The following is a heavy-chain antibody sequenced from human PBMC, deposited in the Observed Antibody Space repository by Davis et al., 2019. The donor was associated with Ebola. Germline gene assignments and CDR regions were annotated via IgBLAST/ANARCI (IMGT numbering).Heavy chain of an antibody. CDR3: ASTVTTLYFDY. CDR2: IIPILGIA. CDR1: GGTFSSYA. Sequence: SVKVSCEASGGTFSSYAISWVRQAPGQGLEWMGRIIPILGIANYAQKFQGRVTITADKSTSTAYMELSSLRSEDTAVYYCASTVTTLYFDYWGQGTLVTVSS. J-gene: IGHJ4*02. D-gene: IGHD4-17*01. V-gene: IGHV1-69*04.